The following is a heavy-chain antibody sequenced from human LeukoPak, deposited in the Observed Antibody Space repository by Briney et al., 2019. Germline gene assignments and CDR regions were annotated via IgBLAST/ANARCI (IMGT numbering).Heavy chain of an antibody. D-gene: IGHD6-19*01. J-gene: IGHJ4*02. CDR1: GYTFTSHG. V-gene: IGHV1-18*01. CDR3: ARDRKGSQWLVRRGVEQLSY. CDR2: ISAYNGNT. Sequence: ASVKVSCKASGYTFTSHGISWVRQAPGQGLEWMGWISAYNGNTNYAQKLQGRVTMTTDTSTSTAYMELRSLRSDDTAVYYCARDRKGSQWLVRRGVEQLSYWGQGTLVTVSS.